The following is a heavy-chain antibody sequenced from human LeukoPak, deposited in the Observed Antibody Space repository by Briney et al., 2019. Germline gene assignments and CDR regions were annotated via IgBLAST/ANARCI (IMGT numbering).Heavy chain of an antibody. CDR2: IIPILGIA. J-gene: IGHJ5*02. CDR1: GGTFSSYA. Sequence: SVKVSCKASGGTFSSYAISWLRQAPGQGLEWMGRIIPILGIANYAQKFQGRVTITADKSTSTAYMELNSLRSEDTAVYYCARDLRGPGLELWFDPWGQGTLVTVSS. D-gene: IGHD1-7*01. CDR3: ARDLRGPGLELWFDP. V-gene: IGHV1-69*04.